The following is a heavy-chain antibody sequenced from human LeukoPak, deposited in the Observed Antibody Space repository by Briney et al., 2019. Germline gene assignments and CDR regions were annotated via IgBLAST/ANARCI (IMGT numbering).Heavy chain of an antibody. J-gene: IGHJ4*02. CDR3: ARDLGYDYVWGSYRYRG. Sequence: SGGSLRLSCAASVYTFSSYEMNWVRQAPGKGLEWISYISSSGNTIYYADSVKGRFTISRDNAKNSLYLEMNSLRAEDTAVYYCARDLGYDYVWGSYRYRGWGQGTLVTVSS. D-gene: IGHD3-16*02. V-gene: IGHV3-48*03. CDR2: ISSSGNTI. CDR1: VYTFSSYE.